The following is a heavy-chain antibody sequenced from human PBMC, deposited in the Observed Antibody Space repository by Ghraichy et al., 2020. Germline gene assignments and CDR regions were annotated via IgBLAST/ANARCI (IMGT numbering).Heavy chain of an antibody. Sequence: GGSLRLSCEGSGFSFSDYSMIWVRLTPRKALEWVSYITGSSITKFYTDSVKGRFTISRDNAKNSLYLQMNSLRAEDTAVYYCARVPLPLRAAVGDWYFDLCGRGTLVAVSS. CDR3: ARVPLPLRAAVGDWYFDL. CDR2: ITGSSITK. J-gene: IGHJ2*01. D-gene: IGHD6-13*01. V-gene: IGHV3-48*01. CDR1: GFSFSDYS.